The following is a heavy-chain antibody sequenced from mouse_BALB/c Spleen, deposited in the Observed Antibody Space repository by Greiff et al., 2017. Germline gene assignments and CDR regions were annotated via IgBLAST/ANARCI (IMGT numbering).Heavy chain of an antibody. V-gene: IGHV1-77*01. CDR2: IYPGSGST. J-gene: IGHJ2*01. CDR3: ARRVYGYDVYYFDY. Sequence: VQLQQSGPELVKPGASVKMSCKASGYTFTDYVISWVKQRTGQGLEWIGEIYPGSGSTYYNEKFKGKATLTADKSSNTAYMQLSSLTSEDSAVYFCARRVYGYDVYYFDYWGQGTTLTVSS. CDR1: GYTFTDYV. D-gene: IGHD2-2*01.